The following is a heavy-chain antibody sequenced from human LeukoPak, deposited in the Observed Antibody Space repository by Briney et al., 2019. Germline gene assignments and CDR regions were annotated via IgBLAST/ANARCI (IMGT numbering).Heavy chain of an antibody. J-gene: IGHJ5*02. CDR1: GSSFSDYH. D-gene: IGHD6-13*01. V-gene: IGHV3-11*01. CDR3: ARLGSSWPNWFDP. CDR2: ITFSGRTI. Sequence: GGSLRLSCAASGSSFSDYHMIWIREPPGKGLEGVSYITFSGRTIHYADSVKGRFTISRNNARSSLYLQMNSLRAEDTAEYYCARLGSSWPNWFDPWGQGTLVTVSS.